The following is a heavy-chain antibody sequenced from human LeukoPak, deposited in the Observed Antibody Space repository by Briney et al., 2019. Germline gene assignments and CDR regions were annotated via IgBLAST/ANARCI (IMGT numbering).Heavy chain of an antibody. CDR1: GFTFTNAF. J-gene: IGHJ4*02. CDR3: ARDFKFRVAGCLGY. CDR2: IWYDGSNK. Sequence: GGSLRLSCAASGFTFTNAFMSWVRQAPGKGLEWVAVIWYDGSNKYYADSVKGRFTISRDNSKNTLYLQMNSLRAEDTAVYYCARDFKFRVAGCLGYWGQGTLVTVSS. D-gene: IGHD6-19*01. V-gene: IGHV3-33*08.